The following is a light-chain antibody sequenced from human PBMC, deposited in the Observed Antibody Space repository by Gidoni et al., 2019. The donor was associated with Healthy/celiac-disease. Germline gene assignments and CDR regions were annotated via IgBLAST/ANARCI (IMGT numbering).Light chain of an antibody. CDR2: DAS. Sequence: IQMTQYPSSLSASVGDRVTITCQASQDISNYLNWYQQKPGKAPKLLIYDASNLETGVPSRFSGSGSGTDFTFTISSLQPEDIATYYCQQYDNLPLTCGGGTKVEIK. CDR3: QQYDNLPLT. V-gene: IGKV1-33*01. CDR1: QDISNY. J-gene: IGKJ4*01.